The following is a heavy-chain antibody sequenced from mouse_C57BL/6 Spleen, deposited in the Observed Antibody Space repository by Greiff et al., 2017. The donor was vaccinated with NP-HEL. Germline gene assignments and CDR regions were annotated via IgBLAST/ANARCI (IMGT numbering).Heavy chain of an antibody. CDR3: ARGGGAMDY. J-gene: IGHJ4*01. V-gene: IGHV1-55*01. CDR2: IYPGSGST. Sequence: QVQLQQPGAELVKPGASVTMSCKASGYTFTSYWITWVKQRPGQGLEWIGDIYPGSGSTNYNEKFMSKATLTVDTSSSTAYMQLSSLTSEDAAVYYCARGGGAMDYWGQGTSVTVSS. CDR1: GYTFTSYW.